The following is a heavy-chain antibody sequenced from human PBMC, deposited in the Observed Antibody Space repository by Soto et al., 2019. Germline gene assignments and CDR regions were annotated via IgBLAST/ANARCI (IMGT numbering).Heavy chain of an antibody. CDR1: GGSSISSSYC. J-gene: IGHJ4*02. CDR2: IYYSGST. V-gene: IGHV4-39*01. Sequence: SETLSRTCPVSGGSSISSSYCCGWIRQPPGKGLEWIGSIYYSGSTYYNPSLKSRVTISVDTSKNQFSLKLSSVTAADTAVYYCATVGDSGSYYGYWGQGTLVTVSS. CDR3: ATVGDSGSYYGY. D-gene: IGHD1-26*01.